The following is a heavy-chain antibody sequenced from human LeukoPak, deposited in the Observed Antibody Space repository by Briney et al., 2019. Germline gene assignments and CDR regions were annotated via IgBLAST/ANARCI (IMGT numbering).Heavy chain of an antibody. CDR3: AKEGFDY. Sequence: GGSLRLSCAASGFTFRNSAMSWVRQAPGKGLEWVSTFPGGDGSAYSADSVKGRFTISRDNSKNTLYLQMNSLRAEDTALYYCAKEGFDYWGQGTLVTVSS. CDR2: FPGGDGSA. V-gene: IGHV3-23*01. CDR1: GFTFRNSA. J-gene: IGHJ4*02.